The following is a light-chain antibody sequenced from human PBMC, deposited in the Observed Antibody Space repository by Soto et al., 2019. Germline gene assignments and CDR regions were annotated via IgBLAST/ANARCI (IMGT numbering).Light chain of an antibody. CDR3: GSWDSSLTYV. CDR2: EVS. Sequence: QSVLTQPASVSGSPGQSITISCTGTSSDVGAYNYVSWYQHHPGKAPKLIISEVSNRPSGVSSRFSGSKSGTSATLGITGLQTGDEAVYYCGSWDSSLTYVFGTGTKVTVL. J-gene: IGLJ1*01. V-gene: IGLV2-14*01. CDR1: SSDVGAYNY.